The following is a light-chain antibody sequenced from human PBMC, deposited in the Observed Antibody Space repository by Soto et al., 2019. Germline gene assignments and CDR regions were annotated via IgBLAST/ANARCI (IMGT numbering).Light chain of an antibody. Sequence: EIVLTQSPATLSLSPGERATLSCRASQSVSSYLAWYRQKPGQASRLLIYGASNRATGIPARFSGSGSGTDFTLTISSLEPEDFAVYYCQHRGKWPRTFGQGTKLEIK. CDR3: QHRGKWPRT. V-gene: IGKV3-11*01. J-gene: IGKJ2*01. CDR1: QSVSSY. CDR2: GAS.